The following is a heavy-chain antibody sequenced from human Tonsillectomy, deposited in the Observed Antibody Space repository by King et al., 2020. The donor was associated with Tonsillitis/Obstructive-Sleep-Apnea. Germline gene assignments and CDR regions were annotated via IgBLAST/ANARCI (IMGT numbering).Heavy chain of an antibody. CDR3: AKSSMDNWSDGLDY. D-gene: IGHD1-20*01. Sequence: EVQLVESGGGLVQPGGSLRLSCAASGFTFSSYAMSWVRRAPGKGLEWVSAISGSGGSTHYADSVKGRFTISRDNSKNTLYLQMNSLRAEDTAVSYCAKSSMDNWSDGLDYWGQGTLVTVSS. CDR2: ISGSGGST. J-gene: IGHJ4*02. V-gene: IGHV3-23*04. CDR1: GFTFSSYA.